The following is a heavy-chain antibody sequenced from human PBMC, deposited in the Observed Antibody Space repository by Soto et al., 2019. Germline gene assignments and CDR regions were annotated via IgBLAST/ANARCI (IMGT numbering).Heavy chain of an antibody. V-gene: IGHV3-23*01. CDR1: GFSFNNYA. D-gene: IGHD2-2*01. CDR2: ISDSGST. CDR3: AEDVGGHYCTPTSCLYFFHS. J-gene: IGHJ4*02. Sequence: EVQLLESGGGLVQPGGSLRLSCAASGFSFNNYAMNWVRQAPGQGLEWVSTISDSGSTYYADSVKGRFTISRDNSKNTRYLQMKSLRAEDTAVYFCAEDVGGHYCTPTSCLYFFHSWGRGTLVTVSS.